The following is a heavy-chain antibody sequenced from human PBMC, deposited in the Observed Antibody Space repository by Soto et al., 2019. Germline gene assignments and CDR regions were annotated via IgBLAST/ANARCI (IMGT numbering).Heavy chain of an antibody. J-gene: IGHJ6*02. CDR1: GYSFTSYW. D-gene: IGHD2-2*01. V-gene: IGHV5-10-1*01. CDR2: IDPSDSYT. CDR3: ASRRRSSTKSLAAYYGMDV. Sequence: GESLKISCKGSGYSFTSYWISWVRQMPGKGLEWMGRIDPSDSYTNYSPSFQGHVTISADKSISTAYLQWSSLKASDTAMYYCASRRRSSTKSLAAYYGMDVWGQGTTVTVSS.